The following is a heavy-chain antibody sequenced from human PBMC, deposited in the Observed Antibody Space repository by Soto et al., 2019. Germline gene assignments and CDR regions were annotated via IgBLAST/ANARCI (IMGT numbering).Heavy chain of an antibody. J-gene: IGHJ4*02. CDR2: IKQDASDK. CDR3: ATTYDNVWGSSRPSPYLDS. Sequence: GGSLRLSCAASGFTFRNYWLSWVRQAPGKGLEWVANIKQDASDKYYLESVWGRFTISRANAKNSLYLQMHSLRDEDTAVYYCATTYDNVWGSSRPSPYLDSWGQGTLVTVSS. CDR1: GFTFRNYW. V-gene: IGHV3-7*05. D-gene: IGHD3-16*01.